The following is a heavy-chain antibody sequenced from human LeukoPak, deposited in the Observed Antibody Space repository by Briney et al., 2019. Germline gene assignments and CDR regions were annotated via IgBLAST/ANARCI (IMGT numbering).Heavy chain of an antibody. CDR3: AGGYSSSYNWFDP. Sequence: PWETLSLTCTVSGGSINSGSYYWSWIRQPAGKGLEWIGRIYTSVSTNYNPSLKSRVTISVDTSKNQFSLKLSSVTAADTAVYYCAGGYSSSYNWFDPWGQGTLVTVSS. CDR2: IYTSVST. J-gene: IGHJ5*02. D-gene: IGHD6-6*01. CDR1: GGSINSGSYY. V-gene: IGHV4-61*02.